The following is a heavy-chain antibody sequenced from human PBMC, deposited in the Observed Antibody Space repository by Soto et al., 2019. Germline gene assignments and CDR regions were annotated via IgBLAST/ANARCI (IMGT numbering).Heavy chain of an antibody. D-gene: IGHD2-15*01. CDR3: ARQRRYCSGGSCLNFDY. J-gene: IGHJ4*02. CDR1: GGSISSSSYY. V-gene: IGHV4-39*01. CDR2: IYYSGST. Sequence: ASETLSLTCTVSGGSISSSSYYWGWIRQPPGKGLEWIGSIYYSGSTYYNPSLKSRVTISVDTSKNQFSLKLSSVTAADTAVYYCARQRRYCSGGSCLNFDYWGQGTLVTVSS.